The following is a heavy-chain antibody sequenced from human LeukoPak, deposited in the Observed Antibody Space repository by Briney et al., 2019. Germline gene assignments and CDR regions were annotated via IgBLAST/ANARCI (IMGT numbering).Heavy chain of an antibody. V-gene: IGHV4-34*01. CDR2: INHSGST. J-gene: IGHJ4*02. CDR1: GGSFSGYY. Sequence: SETLSLTCAVYGGSFSGYYWSWIRQPPGKGLEWIGEINHSGSTNYNPSLKSRVTISVDTSKNQFSLKLSSVTAADTAVYYCARHIPTGIAVAGNAFDYWGQGTLVTVSS. CDR3: ARHIPTGIAVAGNAFDY. D-gene: IGHD6-19*01.